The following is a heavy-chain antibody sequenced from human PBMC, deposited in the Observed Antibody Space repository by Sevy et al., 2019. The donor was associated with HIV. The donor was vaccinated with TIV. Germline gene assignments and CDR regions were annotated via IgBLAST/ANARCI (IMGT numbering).Heavy chain of an antibody. D-gene: IGHD3-22*01. V-gene: IGHV3-23*01. CDR1: GFTFSNYA. J-gene: IGHJ4*02. Sequence: GGSLRLSCEASGFTFSNYAMSWVRQAPGKGLEWVSAISGSGGSTYYADSMKGPFTISTNNSKNTLYLQMNSLRAEDTAVYYCAKGDRGDYYDSSGYTLIDYWGQGTLVTVSS. CDR2: ISGSGGST. CDR3: AKGDRGDYYDSSGYTLIDY.